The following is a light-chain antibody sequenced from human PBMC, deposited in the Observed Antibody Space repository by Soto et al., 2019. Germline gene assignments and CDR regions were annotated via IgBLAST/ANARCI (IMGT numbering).Light chain of an antibody. CDR2: DAS. CDR3: QQYNGY. Sequence: DIQMTQSPSTLSASVGDRVTITCRASQSVSSWLAWYQQKPGKAPKLLIYDASSLERGVPSRFSGSGSGTEFTLIISSLQPDDFATYYCQQYNGYFGGGTKVEIK. V-gene: IGKV1-5*01. CDR1: QSVSSW. J-gene: IGKJ4*01.